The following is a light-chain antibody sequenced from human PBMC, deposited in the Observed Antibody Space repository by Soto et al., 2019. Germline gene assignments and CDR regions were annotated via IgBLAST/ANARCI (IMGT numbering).Light chain of an antibody. CDR3: CSYRSSSTYVV. Sequence: QSALTQPASVSGSPGLSITISCTGTSSDVGGYNFVSWYQQNPGKAPKLMIYEVSNRPSGISDRFSGSKSGNTASLTISGLQAEDEADYYCCSYRSSSTYVVFGGGTKLTVL. CDR1: SSDVGGYNF. J-gene: IGLJ2*01. V-gene: IGLV2-14*01. CDR2: EVS.